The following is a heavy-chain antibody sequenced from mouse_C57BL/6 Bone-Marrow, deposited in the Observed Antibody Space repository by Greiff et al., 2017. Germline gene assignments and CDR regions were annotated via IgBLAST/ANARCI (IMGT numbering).Heavy chain of an antibody. J-gene: IGHJ1*03. CDR2: IHPNSGST. CDR1: GYTFTSYW. CDR3: ARLEFDGSSGVWYFDV. D-gene: IGHD1-1*01. V-gene: IGHV1-64*01. Sequence: VQLQQPGAELVKPGASVKLSCKASGYTFTSYWMHWVKQRPGQGLEWIGMIHPNSGSTNYNEKFKSKATLTVDKSSSTAYMQLSSLTSEDSAVYFCARLEFDGSSGVWYFDVWGTGTTVTVSS.